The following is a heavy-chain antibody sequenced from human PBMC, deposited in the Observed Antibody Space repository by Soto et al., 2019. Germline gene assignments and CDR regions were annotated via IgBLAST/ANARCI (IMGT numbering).Heavy chain of an antibody. CDR2: IIPILELV. D-gene: IGHD3-16*01. J-gene: IGHJ4*02. CDR3: ARGYHSRGYVWGSPAFILTAFDY. V-gene: IGHV1-69*02. Sequence: ASVKVSCKASGGTFGTHTISCMRKAPGQGLEWVGRIIPILELVNYAPRFQGRVTISADTFTSTAYMELSSLRSDDTAVYYCARGYHSRGYVWGSPAFILTAFDYWGQGTLVTVSS. CDR1: GGTFGTHT.